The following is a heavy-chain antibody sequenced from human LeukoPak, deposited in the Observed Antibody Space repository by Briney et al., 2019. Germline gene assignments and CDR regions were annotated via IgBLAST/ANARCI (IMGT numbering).Heavy chain of an antibody. CDR3: AREEKVLLWFGASDP. CDR2: IYYSGST. V-gene: IGHV4-39*07. CDR1: GGSISSSSYY. D-gene: IGHD3-10*01. J-gene: IGHJ5*02. Sequence: PSETLSLTCTVSGGSISSSSYYWGWIRQPPGKGLEWIGSIYYSGSTYYNPSLKSRVTISVDTSKNQFSLKLSSVTAADTAVYYCAREEKVLLWFGASDPWGQGTLVTVSS.